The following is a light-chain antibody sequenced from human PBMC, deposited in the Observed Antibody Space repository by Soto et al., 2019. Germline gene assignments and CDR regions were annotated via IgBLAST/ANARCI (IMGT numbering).Light chain of an antibody. V-gene: IGKV1-27*01. CDR1: QAIRNS. J-gene: IGKJ1*01. CDR2: AAS. CDR3: QKYFSAPWT. Sequence: DIQMTQSPSPLSASVGDRVTITCRASQAIRNSLAWYQQKPGRVPKLLIYAASTLQSGVPSRFSGSGSGTDFTLTISSLQPEDVATYYCQKYFSAPWTFGQGTRVELK.